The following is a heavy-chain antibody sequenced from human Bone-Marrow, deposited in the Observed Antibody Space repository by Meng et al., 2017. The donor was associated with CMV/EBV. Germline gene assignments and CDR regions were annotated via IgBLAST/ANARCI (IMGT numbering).Heavy chain of an antibody. V-gene: IGHV4-59*01. J-gene: IGHJ4*02. CDR3: ARAPMVRGVYFDY. D-gene: IGHD3-10*01. CDR2: IYYSGST. Sequence: SETLSLTCTVSGGSISSYYWSWIRQPPGKGLEWIGYIYYSGSTNYNPSPKSRVTISVDTSKNQFSLKLSSVTAADTAVYYCARAPMVRGVYFDYWGQGTLVTVSS. CDR1: GGSISSYY.